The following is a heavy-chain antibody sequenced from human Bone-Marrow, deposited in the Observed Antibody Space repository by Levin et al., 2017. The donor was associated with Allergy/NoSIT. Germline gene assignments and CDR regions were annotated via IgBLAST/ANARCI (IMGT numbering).Heavy chain of an antibody. V-gene: IGHV3-21*01. J-gene: IGHJ4*02. CDR3: ARDRSSGWHFDY. Sequence: GGSLRLSCAASGFTFSSYSMNWVRQAPGKGLEWVSSISSSSSYIYYADSVKGRFTISRDNAKNSLYLQMNSLRAEDTAVYYCARDRSSGWHFDYWGQGTLVTVSS. CDR1: GFTFSSYS. D-gene: IGHD6-19*01. CDR2: ISSSSSYI.